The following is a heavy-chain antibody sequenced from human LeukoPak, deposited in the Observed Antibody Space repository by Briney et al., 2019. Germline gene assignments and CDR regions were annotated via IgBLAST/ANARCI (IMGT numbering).Heavy chain of an antibody. V-gene: IGHV1-46*01. CDR1: GYTFTSYY. J-gene: IGHJ4*02. CDR3: AIPRRPSGSYFIIDY. D-gene: IGHD1-26*01. CDR2: INPSGGST. Sequence: ASVTVSFKASGYTFTSYYMHWVRQAPGQGLEWMGIINPSGGSTSYAQKFQGRVTITRDMSTSTVYMGLSSLRSEDTAVYYCAIPRRPSGSYFIIDYWGQGTLVTVSS.